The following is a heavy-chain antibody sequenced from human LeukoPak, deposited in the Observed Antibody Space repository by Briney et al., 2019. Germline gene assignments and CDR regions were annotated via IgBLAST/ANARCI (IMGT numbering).Heavy chain of an antibody. V-gene: IGHV3-30*02. Sequence: GGSLRLSCAASGFSFSIYDMYWVRQTPGKGLEWVAFIRYDGSNKYYADSVKGRFTISRDNSKNTLYLQMNSLRAEDTAVYYCARDPAQLGYFDYWGQGTLVTVSS. J-gene: IGHJ4*02. D-gene: IGHD7-27*01. CDR2: IRYDGSNK. CDR1: GFSFSIYD. CDR3: ARDPAQLGYFDY.